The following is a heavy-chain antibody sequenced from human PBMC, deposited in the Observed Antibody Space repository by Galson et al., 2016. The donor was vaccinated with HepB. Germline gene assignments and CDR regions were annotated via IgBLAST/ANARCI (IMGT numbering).Heavy chain of an antibody. J-gene: IGHJ5*02. Sequence: TLSLTCTVSGGSINSGGFFWTWIRQLPERGLECIGYIYYSGSTYYNPSPESRITISIDTSKNQFSLKLSSVTAADSAVYYCARGHEYSDFWSGPNPGWFDPWGQGTLVTVSS. CDR2: IYYSGST. D-gene: IGHD3-3*01. V-gene: IGHV4-31*03. CDR3: ARGHEYSDFWSGPNPGWFDP. CDR1: GGSINSGGFF.